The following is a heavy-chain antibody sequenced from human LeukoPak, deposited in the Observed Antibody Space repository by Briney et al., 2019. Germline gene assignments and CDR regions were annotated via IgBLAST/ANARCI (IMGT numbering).Heavy chain of an antibody. J-gene: IGHJ4*02. CDR1: GFTFSSYE. V-gene: IGHV3-30*02. CDR2: IRYDGSNK. Sequence: GGSLRLSCAASGFTFSSYEMNWVRQAPGKGLEWGAFIRYDGSNKYYADSVKGRFTISRDNSKNTLYLQMNSLRAEDTAVYYCAKDRSAMVRGTLDYWGQGTLVTVSS. D-gene: IGHD3-10*01. CDR3: AKDRSAMVRGTLDY.